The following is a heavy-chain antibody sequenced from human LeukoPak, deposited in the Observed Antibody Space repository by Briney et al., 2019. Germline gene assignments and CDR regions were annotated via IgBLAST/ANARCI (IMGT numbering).Heavy chain of an antibody. CDR2: ISAYNGNT. V-gene: IGHV1-18*04. D-gene: IGHD4-17*01. CDR3: AREGGDYFFDY. CDR1: GYSSTVYY. J-gene: IGHJ4*02. Sequence: ASVKVSCKASGYSSTVYYMHWVRQAPGQGLEWMGWISAYNGNTNYAQKLQGRVTMTTDTSTSTAYMELRSLRSDDTAVYYCAREGGDYFFDYWGQGTLVTVSS.